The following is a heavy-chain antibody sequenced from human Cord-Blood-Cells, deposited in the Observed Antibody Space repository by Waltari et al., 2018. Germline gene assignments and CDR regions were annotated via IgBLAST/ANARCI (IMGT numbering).Heavy chain of an antibody. CDR2: INHSGST. Sequence: QVQLQQWGAGLLKPSETLSLTCAVYGGSFSGYYWSWIRQPPGKGLGWIGEINHSGSTNYNPSLKSRVPTSVDTSKNQFSLKLSSVTAADTAVYYCARRSAAAVLGWFDPWGQGTLVTVSS. CDR1: GGSFSGYY. J-gene: IGHJ5*02. V-gene: IGHV4-34*01. CDR3: ARRSAAAVLGWFDP. D-gene: IGHD6-13*01.